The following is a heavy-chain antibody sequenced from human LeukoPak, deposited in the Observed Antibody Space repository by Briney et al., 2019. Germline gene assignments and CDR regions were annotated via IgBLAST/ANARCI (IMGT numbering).Heavy chain of an antibody. CDR2: IYYSGST. Sequence: PSETLSLTCTVSGGSISSSSYYWGWIRQPPGKGLEWIGSIYYSGSTYYNPSLKSRVTMSVDTSKNQFSLKLSSVTAADTAVYYCARSRASGSPPATQNDYWGQGTLVTVSS. V-gene: IGHV4-39*07. D-gene: IGHD1-26*01. CDR3: ARSRASGSPPATQNDY. CDR1: GGSISSSSYY. J-gene: IGHJ4*02.